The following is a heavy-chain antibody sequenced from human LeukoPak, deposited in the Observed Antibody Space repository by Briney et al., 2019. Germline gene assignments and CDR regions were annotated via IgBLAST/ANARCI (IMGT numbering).Heavy chain of an antibody. Sequence: ASVKVSCKASGGTFSSYATSWVRQAPGQGLEWMGGIIPIFGTANYAQKFQGRVTITADESTRTAYMELSSLRSEDTAVYYCARDTRHRYCSSTSCYRGWLDPWGQGTLVTVSS. D-gene: IGHD2-2*01. CDR3: ARDTRHRYCSSTSCYRGWLDP. V-gene: IGHV1-69*13. CDR1: GGTFSSYA. J-gene: IGHJ5*02. CDR2: IIPIFGTA.